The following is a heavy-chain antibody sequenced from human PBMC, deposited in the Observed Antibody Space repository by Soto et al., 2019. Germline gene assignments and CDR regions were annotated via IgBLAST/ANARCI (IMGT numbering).Heavy chain of an antibody. D-gene: IGHD2-2*01. CDR2: ISRSGDNI. Sequence: QVLLVESGGGVVKPAGSLRLSCAASGFTFSDYFMSWIRQAPGKGLEWVSFISRSGDNIKYSDSVKGRFTISRDNAMNSLYLQVSGLRGDDTAVYYCVRDPARIVVVPGVDGDKWFDPWGQGTLVTVSS. V-gene: IGHV3-11*04. J-gene: IGHJ5*02. CDR1: GFTFSDYF. CDR3: VRDPARIVVVPGVDGDKWFDP.